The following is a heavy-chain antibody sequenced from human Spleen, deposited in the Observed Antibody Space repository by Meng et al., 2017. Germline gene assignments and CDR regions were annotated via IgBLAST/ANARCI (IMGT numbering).Heavy chain of an antibody. V-gene: IGHV1-2*06. J-gene: IGHJ4*02. CDR3: ARDEDISAAGKLFGDY. CDR2: IDPNNDHT. D-gene: IGHD6-13*01. Sequence: QGHLVQSGPEVKKLGASVKLSCKPSGYTFAAYWIHWLRQAPGQGLEWMGRIDPNNDHTQYAQNFQGRVTMTSDTSISTVYMELNGLRSDDTAVYYCARDEDISAAGKLFGDYWGQGTLVTVSS. CDR1: GYTFAAYW.